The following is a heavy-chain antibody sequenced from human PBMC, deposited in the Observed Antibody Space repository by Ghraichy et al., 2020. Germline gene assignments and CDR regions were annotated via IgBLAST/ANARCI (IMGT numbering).Heavy chain of an antibody. CDR1: GFNFRSYG. Sequence: GGSLRLSCAASGFNFRSYGMHWVRQAPGKGLEWVALIWYDGSNKYYVDSVKGRFTISRDNSKNTLYLQMNSLRAEDTAVYFCAREDGYDIRGYYYPSYNGMDCWGQGTTVTVYS. CDR2: IWYDGSNK. V-gene: IGHV3-33*01. CDR3: AREDGYDIRGYYYPSYNGMDC. D-gene: IGHD3-22*01. J-gene: IGHJ6*02.